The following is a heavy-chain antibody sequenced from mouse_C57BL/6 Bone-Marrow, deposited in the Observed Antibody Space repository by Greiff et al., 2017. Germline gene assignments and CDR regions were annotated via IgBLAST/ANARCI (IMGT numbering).Heavy chain of an antibody. Sequence: QVQLQQPGAELVRPGPSVKLSCKASGYTFTSYWMHWVKQRPGQGLEWIGVIDPSDSYTNYNQKFKGKATLTVDTSSSTAYMQLSSLTSEDSAVYYGRAGTSYWGQGTTLTVSS. J-gene: IGHJ2*01. CDR3: RAGTSY. D-gene: IGHD3-1*01. CDR1: GYTFTSYW. CDR2: IDPSDSYT. V-gene: IGHV1-59*01.